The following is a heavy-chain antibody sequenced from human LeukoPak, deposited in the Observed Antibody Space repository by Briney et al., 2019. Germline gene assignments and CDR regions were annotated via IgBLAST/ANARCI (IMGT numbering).Heavy chain of an antibody. D-gene: IGHD6-13*01. CDR3: AKNRPIAAAGPGDY. J-gene: IGHJ4*02. V-gene: IGHV3-30*18. Sequence: PGGSLRLSCAASGFTFSSYAMHWVRQAPGKGLEWVAVISYDGSNKYYADSVKGRFTISRDNSKNTLYLQMNSLRAEDTAVYYCAKNRPIAAAGPGDYWGQGTLVTVSS. CDR1: GFTFSSYA. CDR2: ISYDGSNK.